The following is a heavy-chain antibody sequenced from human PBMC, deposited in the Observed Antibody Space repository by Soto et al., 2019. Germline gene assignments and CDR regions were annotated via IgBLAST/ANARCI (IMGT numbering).Heavy chain of an antibody. V-gene: IGHV1-24*01. CDR2: FDPEDGET. CDR1: GYTLTELS. CDR3: ARVRYSSGWPLFDY. D-gene: IGHD6-19*01. J-gene: IGHJ4*02. Sequence: ASVKVSCKVSGYTLTELSMHWVRQAPGKGLEWMGGFDPEDGETIYAQKFQGRVTMTTDTSTSTAYMELRSLRSDDTAVYYCARVRYSSGWPLFDYWGQGTLVTVSS.